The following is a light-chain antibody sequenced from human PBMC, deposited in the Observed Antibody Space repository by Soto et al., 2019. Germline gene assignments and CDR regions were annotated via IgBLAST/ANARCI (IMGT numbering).Light chain of an antibody. V-gene: IGLV2-11*01. CDR1: SSDVGGYDY. CDR2: DVS. Sequence: QSALTQPRSVSGSPRQSVTISCTGTSSDVGGYDYVSWYQHHPGKAPKFIIFDVSSRPSGVPDRFSGSKSGNTAYLTISGLQAEDEADYYCCSLAGGNIFRVFGGGTKLTVL. J-gene: IGLJ2*01. CDR3: CSLAGGNIFRV.